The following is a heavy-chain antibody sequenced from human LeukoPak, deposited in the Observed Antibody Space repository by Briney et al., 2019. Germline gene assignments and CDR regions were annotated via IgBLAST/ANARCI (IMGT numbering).Heavy chain of an antibody. CDR3: ARGGHSSSSYYYYMDV. Sequence: PSETLSLTCAVYGGSFSGYYWSWIRQPPGKGLEWIGEINHSGSTNYNPSLKSRVTISVDTSKNQFSLKLSSVTAADTAVYYCARGGHSSSSYYYYMDVWGKGTTVTVSS. D-gene: IGHD6-6*01. J-gene: IGHJ6*03. CDR1: GGSFSGYY. V-gene: IGHV4-34*01. CDR2: INHSGST.